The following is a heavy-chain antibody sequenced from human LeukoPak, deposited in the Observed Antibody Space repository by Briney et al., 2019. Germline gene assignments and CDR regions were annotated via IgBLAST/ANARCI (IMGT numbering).Heavy chain of an antibody. V-gene: IGHV4-59*01. J-gene: IGHJ4*02. Sequence: PSETLSLTCTVSDGSISSYYWSWIRQPPGKGLEWIGYIYDSGSTNYNPSLKSRVTISVDTSKNQFSLKLTSVTAADTAMYYCARGYCGGDCYNLGFDYWGQGTLVTVSS. CDR1: DGSISSYY. D-gene: IGHD2-21*02. CDR3: ARGYCGGDCYNLGFDY. CDR2: IYDSGST.